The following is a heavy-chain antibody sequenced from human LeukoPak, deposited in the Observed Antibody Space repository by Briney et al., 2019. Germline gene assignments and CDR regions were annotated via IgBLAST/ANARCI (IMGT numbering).Heavy chain of an antibody. Sequence: PSETLSLTCTVSGGSLSSSSTSYWGWIRQPPGKGLEWIGSMNYGGSSHYNPSLKSRVTIYVDTSKNQFSLKLSSVTAADTAVYYCAREDYYGSGSVDYWGQGTLVTVSS. CDR3: AREDYYGSGSVDY. V-gene: IGHV4-39*07. CDR1: GGSLSSSSTSY. CDR2: MNYGGSS. D-gene: IGHD3-10*01. J-gene: IGHJ4*02.